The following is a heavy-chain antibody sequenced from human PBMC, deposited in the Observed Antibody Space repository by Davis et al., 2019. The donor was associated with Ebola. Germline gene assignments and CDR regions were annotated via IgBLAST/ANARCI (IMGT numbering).Heavy chain of an antibody. J-gene: IGHJ4*02. CDR2: IYSGGST. D-gene: IGHD1-26*01. V-gene: IGHV3-66*01. CDR1: GFTVSSNY. Sequence: GESLKISCAASGFTVSSNYMSWVRQAPGKGLEWVSVIYSGGSTYYADSVKGRFTISRDNSKNKLYLQMNSLRAEDTAVYYCARDSGEWELLLAGDYWGQGTLVTVSS. CDR3: ARDSGEWELLLAGDY.